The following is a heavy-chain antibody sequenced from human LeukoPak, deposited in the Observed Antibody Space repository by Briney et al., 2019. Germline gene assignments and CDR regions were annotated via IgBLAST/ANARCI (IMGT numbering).Heavy chain of an antibody. J-gene: IGHJ3*02. CDR1: GFTFINYY. CDR3: ARDQEVHGYIYGAFDI. CDR2: INPRGGSA. D-gene: IGHD5-18*01. V-gene: IGHV1-46*01. Sequence: ASVKVSCKASGFTFINYYMHWVRQAPGQGLEWMGIINPRGGSARYAQRFQGRVTMTRDTSTSTVYMELSSLRSEDTAVYYCARDQEVHGYIYGAFDIWGQGTMVSVSS.